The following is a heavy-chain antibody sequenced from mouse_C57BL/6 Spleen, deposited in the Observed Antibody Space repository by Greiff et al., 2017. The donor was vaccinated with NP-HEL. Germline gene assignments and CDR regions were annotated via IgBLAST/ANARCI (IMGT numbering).Heavy chain of an antibody. CDR1: GYAFSSYR. Sequence: QVQLQQSGAELVKPGASVKISCKASGYAFSSYRMNWVKQRPGKGLEWIGQIYPGDGDTNYNGTFKGKATLTADKSSSTAYMQLSSLTSEDSAVYFCAREGPGYFDVWGTGTTVTVSS. V-gene: IGHV1-80*01. CDR3: AREGPGYFDV. CDR2: IYPGDGDT. J-gene: IGHJ1*03.